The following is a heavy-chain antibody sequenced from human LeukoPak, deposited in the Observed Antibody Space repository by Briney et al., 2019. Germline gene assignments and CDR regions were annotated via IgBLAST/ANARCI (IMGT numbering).Heavy chain of an antibody. J-gene: IGHJ3*02. Sequence: SETLSLTCTVSGGSISSYYWSWIRQPPGKGLEWIGYIYYSGSTNYSPSLKSRVTISVDTSKNQFSLKLSSVTAADTAVYYCARGPEQPAFDIWGQGTMVTVSS. D-gene: IGHD6-13*01. V-gene: IGHV4-59*01. CDR2: IYYSGST. CDR3: ARGPEQPAFDI. CDR1: GGSISSYY.